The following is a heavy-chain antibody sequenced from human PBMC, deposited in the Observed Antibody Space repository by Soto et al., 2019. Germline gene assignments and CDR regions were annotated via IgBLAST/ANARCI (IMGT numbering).Heavy chain of an antibody. Sequence: GGSLRVSWGASGLTFSSYWRSWIRQAPGKGLEWVANIKQDGSEKYYVDSVKGRFTISRDNAKNSLYLQMNSLRAEDTAVYYCARARSRGYNYGYCLDYWGQGTLVTVSS. V-gene: IGHV3-7*01. CDR3: ARARSRGYNYGYCLDY. CDR1: GLTFSSYW. D-gene: IGHD5-18*01. J-gene: IGHJ4*02. CDR2: IKQDGSEK.